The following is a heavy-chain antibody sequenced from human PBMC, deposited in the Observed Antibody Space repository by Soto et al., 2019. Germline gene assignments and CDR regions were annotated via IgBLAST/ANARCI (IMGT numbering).Heavy chain of an antibody. D-gene: IGHD2-15*01. CDR1: GVPFYNYG. J-gene: IGHJ4*02. CDR3: ARSTYCNGGSCYPQY. Sequence: PGGSLRLSCAGSGVPFYNYGINWVRQAPGKGLEWVAIISFDGTTKVYADSVQGRFTISRDDSKNTVFLQMNSLRTEDTAMYYCARSTYCNGGSCYPQYWGPGTLVTVSS. CDR2: ISFDGTTK. V-gene: IGHV3-30*03.